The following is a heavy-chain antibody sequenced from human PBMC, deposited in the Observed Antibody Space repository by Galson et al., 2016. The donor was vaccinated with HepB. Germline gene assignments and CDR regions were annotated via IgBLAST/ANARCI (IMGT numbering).Heavy chain of an antibody. Sequence: SLRLSCAASGFTFGNYDMTCVRQPPGNGLEWVAGIKQDGSEKYYADSVKGRFTISRDNAKNSLYVQMDSLRAEDTAVYFCARERFCSSATCYVGDAFHIGGQGTMVTVSS. D-gene: IGHD2-2*01. V-gene: IGHV3-7*03. CDR3: ARERFCSSATCYVGDAFHI. CDR1: GFTFGNYD. J-gene: IGHJ3*02. CDR2: IKQDGSEK.